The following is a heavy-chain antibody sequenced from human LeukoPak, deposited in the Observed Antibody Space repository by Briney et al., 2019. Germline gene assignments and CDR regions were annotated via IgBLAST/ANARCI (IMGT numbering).Heavy chain of an antibody. V-gene: IGHV3-33*01. D-gene: IGHD4-11*01. Sequence: TGGSLRLSCAASGFTFSSYGTHWVSQAPGKGLEWVAVIWYDGSNKYYADSVKGRFTISRDNSKNTLYLQMNSLRAEDTAVYYCARGRPTPDFYGMDVWGQGTTVTVSS. CDR2: IWYDGSNK. CDR3: ARGRPTPDFYGMDV. CDR1: GFTFSSYG. J-gene: IGHJ6*02.